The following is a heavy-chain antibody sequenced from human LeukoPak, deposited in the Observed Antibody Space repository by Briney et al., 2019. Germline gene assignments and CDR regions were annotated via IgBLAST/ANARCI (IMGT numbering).Heavy chain of an antibody. J-gene: IGHJ6*03. CDR2: IYYSGST. V-gene: IGHV4-39*01. Sequence: SETLSLTCTVSGGSISSSSYYWGWIRQPPGKGLEWIGSIYYSGSTYYNPSLESRVIRSVDSSKNQFSLKLSSVTAADTAVYYCARRSYSSSSGAYYYYMDVWGKGTTVTVSS. CDR3: ARRSYSSSSGAYYYYMDV. CDR1: GGSISSSSYY. D-gene: IGHD6-6*01.